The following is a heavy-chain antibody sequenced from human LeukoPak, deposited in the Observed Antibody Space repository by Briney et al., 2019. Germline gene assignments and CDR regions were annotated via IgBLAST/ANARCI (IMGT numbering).Heavy chain of an antibody. Sequence: GGSLRLSCAASGFTFSSYTMSWVRQAPGKGLEWVSSMSGSGGSTYYADSVKGRFTISRDNSKNTLYLQMNSLKTEDTAVYYCTRRSSSAGIDYWGQGTLVTVSS. V-gene: IGHV3-23*01. CDR3: TRRSSSAGIDY. CDR2: MSGSGGST. CDR1: GFTFSSYT. D-gene: IGHD6-6*01. J-gene: IGHJ4*02.